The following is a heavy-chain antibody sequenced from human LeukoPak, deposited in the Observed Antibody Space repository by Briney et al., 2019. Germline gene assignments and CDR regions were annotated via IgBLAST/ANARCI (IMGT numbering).Heavy chain of an antibody. V-gene: IGHV4-34*01. Sequence: PSETLSLTCAVYGGSFSGYYWSWIRQPPGKGLEWIGEINHSGSTNYNPSLKSRVTISVDTSKSQFSLKLSSVTAAVTAVYYCARGGDTPFDYWGQGTLVTVSS. CDR1: GGSFSGYY. D-gene: IGHD5-18*01. CDR2: INHSGST. J-gene: IGHJ4*02. CDR3: ARGGDTPFDY.